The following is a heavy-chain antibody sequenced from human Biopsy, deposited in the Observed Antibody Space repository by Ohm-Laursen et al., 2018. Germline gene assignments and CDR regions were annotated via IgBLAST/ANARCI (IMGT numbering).Heavy chain of an antibody. J-gene: IGHJ2*01. CDR2: VYYTGST. V-gene: IGHV4-59*01. CDR1: GDSISSYY. CDR3: ARDRGYYSDRTVPGYFDP. D-gene: IGHD3-22*01. Sequence: SDTLSLTCPVSGDSISSYYWSWIRQPPGKGLQWIGYVYYTGSTDYNPSLQSRVTISVDTSKNHFSLRLRSVTPADTAIYYCARDRGYYSDRTVPGYFDPWGRGTLVTVSS.